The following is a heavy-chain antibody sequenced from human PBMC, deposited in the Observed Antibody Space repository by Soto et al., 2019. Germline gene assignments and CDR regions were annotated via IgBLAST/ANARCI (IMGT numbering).Heavy chain of an antibody. J-gene: IGHJ5*02. CDR1: GDSITSGGYY. CDR2: IYYSGVT. CDR3: ARALRGRGSGRFDP. V-gene: IGHV4-31*03. Sequence: QVQLQESGPGLVKPSQTLSLTCTVSGDSITSGGYYWTWIRQHPGKGLEWIGYIYYSGVTYYNPSLKSRVTISVDTSKNQCSLLLRSVTAADTAVYSCARALRGRGSGRFDPWGPGTLVTVSS. D-gene: IGHD3-10*01.